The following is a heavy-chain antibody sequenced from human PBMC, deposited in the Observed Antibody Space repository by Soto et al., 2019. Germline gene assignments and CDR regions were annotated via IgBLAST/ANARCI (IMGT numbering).Heavy chain of an antibody. CDR3: ARARIAVGRGYDY. Sequence: EVQLVETGGGLIQPGGSLRLSCAASGFTVSSNYMSWVRQAPGKGLEWVSVIYSGGSTYYADSVKGRFTISRDNSKNTLYLQMNSLRAEDTAVYYCARARIAVGRGYDYWGQGTLVTVSS. D-gene: IGHD6-19*01. J-gene: IGHJ4*02. CDR1: GFTVSSNY. V-gene: IGHV3-53*02. CDR2: IYSGGST.